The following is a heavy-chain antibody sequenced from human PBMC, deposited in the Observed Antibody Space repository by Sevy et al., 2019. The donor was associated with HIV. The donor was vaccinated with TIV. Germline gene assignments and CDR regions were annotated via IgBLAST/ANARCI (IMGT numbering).Heavy chain of an antibody. CDR3: ARANLDSSGSYDAFDI. CDR1: GFTFITYT. Sequence: GGSLRLSCAASGFTFITYTMNWVRQAPGKGLEWVSSIGISSSYIYYADSVKGRFTISRDNAKNSPYLQMNSLRAEDMAVYYCARANLDSSGSYDAFDIWGQGTMVTVSS. J-gene: IGHJ3*02. D-gene: IGHD3-22*01. CDR2: IGISSSYI. V-gene: IGHV3-21*01.